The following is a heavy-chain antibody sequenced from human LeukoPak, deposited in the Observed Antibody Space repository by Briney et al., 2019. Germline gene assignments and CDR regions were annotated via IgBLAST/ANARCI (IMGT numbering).Heavy chain of an antibody. J-gene: IGHJ4*02. D-gene: IGHD2-2*01. V-gene: IGHV3-23*01. CDR2: ISGSGGST. CDR3: AKDKIRYCSSTSCYRSFDY. CDR1: GFTFSSYA. Sequence: GGSLRLSCAASGFTFSSYAMSWVRQAPGKGLEWVSAISGSGGSTYYADSVEGRFTISRDNSKNTLYLQMNSLRAEDTAVYYCAKDKIRYCSSTSCYRSFDYWGQGTLVTVSS.